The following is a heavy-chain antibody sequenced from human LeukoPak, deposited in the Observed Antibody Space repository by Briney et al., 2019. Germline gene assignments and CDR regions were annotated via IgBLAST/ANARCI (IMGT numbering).Heavy chain of an antibody. CDR2: INSDGSTT. CDR3: ARAGCSSTSCYSDY. V-gene: IGHV3-74*01. CDR1: GFTFSNYW. J-gene: IGHJ4*02. D-gene: IGHD2-2*02. Sequence: GGSLRLSCAASGFTFSNYWMHWVRQAPGKGLVWVSRINSDGSTTNYADSVKGRFTISRDNAKNTLFLQMNSLRAEDTAVYYCARAGCSSTSCYSDYWGQGTLVTVSS.